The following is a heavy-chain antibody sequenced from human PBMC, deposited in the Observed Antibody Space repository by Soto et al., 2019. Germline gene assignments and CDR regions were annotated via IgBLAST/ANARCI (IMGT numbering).Heavy chain of an antibody. D-gene: IGHD6-19*01. J-gene: IGHJ3*02. Sequence: QVQLVESGGGVVQPGRSLRLSCAASGFTFSSYAMHWVRQAPGKGLEWVAVISYDGSNKYYADSVKGRFTISRDNSKNTLYLQMNSLRAEDTAVYYCARKVSGSGSAFDIWGQGTMGTVSS. CDR3: ARKVSGSGSAFDI. CDR2: ISYDGSNK. CDR1: GFTFSSYA. V-gene: IGHV3-30-3*01.